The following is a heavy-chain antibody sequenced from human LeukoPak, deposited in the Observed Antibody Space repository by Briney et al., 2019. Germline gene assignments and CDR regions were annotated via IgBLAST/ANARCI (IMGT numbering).Heavy chain of an antibody. D-gene: IGHD4-17*01. J-gene: IGHJ4*02. Sequence: PGGSLRLSCAASGFTFSSYWMSWVRQAPGKGLEWVANIKQDGSEKYYVDFVKGRFTISRDSAKNSLYLQMNSLRAEDTAVYFCARGQTTVTNWGQGTLVTVSS. CDR2: IKQDGSEK. V-gene: IGHV3-7*03. CDR1: GFTFSSYW. CDR3: ARGQTTVTN.